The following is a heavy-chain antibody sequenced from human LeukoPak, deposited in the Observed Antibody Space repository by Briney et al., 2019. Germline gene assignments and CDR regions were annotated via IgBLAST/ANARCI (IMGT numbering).Heavy chain of an antibody. J-gene: IGHJ6*03. CDR1: RYRFTGYY. CDR3: ARDRRSSSWHSYYYYMDV. V-gene: IGHV1-2*02. Sequence: AASVKVSCKASRYRFTGYYIHWVRQAPGQGLEWMGWINPNSGGTNYAQKFQGRVTMTRDTSISTAYMELSRLRSDDTAVFYCARDRRSSSWHSYYYYMDVWGKGTTVTVSS. CDR2: INPNSGGT. D-gene: IGHD6-13*01.